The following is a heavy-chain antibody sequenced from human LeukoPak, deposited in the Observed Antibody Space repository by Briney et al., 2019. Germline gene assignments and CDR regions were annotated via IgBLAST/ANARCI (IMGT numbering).Heavy chain of an antibody. CDR2: ISWDCGST. CDR3: AKKESSYGYYDY. Sequence: GGSLRLSCAASGFNFDDYAMHWVRQAPGKGLESVSLISWDCGSTYYADSVKGRFTISRDNSKNSLYLQMNSLRAEDTAFYYCAKKESSYGYYDYWGQGTLVTVSS. J-gene: IGHJ4*02. D-gene: IGHD4-17*01. V-gene: IGHV3-43D*03. CDR1: GFNFDDYA.